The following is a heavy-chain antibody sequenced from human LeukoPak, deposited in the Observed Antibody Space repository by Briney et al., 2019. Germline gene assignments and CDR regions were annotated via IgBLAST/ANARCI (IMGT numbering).Heavy chain of an antibody. CDR1: GFTFSSYA. J-gene: IGHJ4*02. Sequence: GGSLRLSCAASGFTFSSYAMHWVRQAPGKGLEWVAVISYDGSNKYYADSVKGRFTISRDNSKNTLYLQMNSLRAEDTAVYYCAKEGSIFGVVIRPYYFDYWGQGTLVTVSS. CDR3: AKEGSIFGVVIRPYYFDY. D-gene: IGHD3-3*01. CDR2: ISYDGSNK. V-gene: IGHV3-30*04.